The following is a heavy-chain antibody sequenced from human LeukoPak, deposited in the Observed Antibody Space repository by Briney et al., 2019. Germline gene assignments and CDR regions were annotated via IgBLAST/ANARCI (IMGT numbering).Heavy chain of an antibody. D-gene: IGHD2/OR15-2a*01. V-gene: IGHV4-4*02. Sequence: SETLSLTCAVSGGSISNNNNWWSWVRQPPGTGLEWIGEIYHSGTTNYNPSLKSRVTISVDKSKNQFSLKLTSVTAADTAVYYCAKYVPPATYYFDSWGQGTLVTVSS. J-gene: IGHJ4*02. CDR3: AKYVPPATYYFDS. CDR2: IYHSGTT. CDR1: GGSISNNNNW.